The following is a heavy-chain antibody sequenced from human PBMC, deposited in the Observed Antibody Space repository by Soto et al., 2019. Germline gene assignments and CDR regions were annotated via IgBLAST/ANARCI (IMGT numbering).Heavy chain of an antibody. CDR2: IFPADSDT. CDR1: GYSFSNYW. J-gene: IGHJ4*02. D-gene: IGHD2-15*01. Sequence: EVQLVQSGAEVKKPGASLQISCKGSGYSFSNYWIAWVRQMPGKGLQWMGIIFPADSDTKYSPSFQGQVTISADKSISTAYLQWSSLKASDTAMYYCASSVVVPSTMNYFDYWGQGSLVTVSS. CDR3: ASSVVVPSTMNYFDY. V-gene: IGHV5-51*01.